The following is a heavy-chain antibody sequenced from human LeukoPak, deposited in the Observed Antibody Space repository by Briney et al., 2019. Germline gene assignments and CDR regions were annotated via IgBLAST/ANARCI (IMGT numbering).Heavy chain of an antibody. V-gene: IGHV1-69*05. CDR2: IIPIFGTA. D-gene: IGHD6-13*01. CDR1: GGTFSSYA. Sequence: SVKVSCKASGGTFSSYAISWVRQAPGQGLEWMGGIIPIFGTANYAQKFQGRVTITTDESTSTAYMELSSLRSEDTAAYYCARDGVDSSSWYPTVNWFDPWGQGTLVTVSS. CDR3: ARDGVDSSSWYPTVNWFDP. J-gene: IGHJ5*02.